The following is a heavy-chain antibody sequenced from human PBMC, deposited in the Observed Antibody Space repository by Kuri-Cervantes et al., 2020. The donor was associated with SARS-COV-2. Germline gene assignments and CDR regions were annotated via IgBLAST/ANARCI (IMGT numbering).Heavy chain of an antibody. V-gene: IGHV4-39*01. J-gene: IGHJ4*02. CDR2: VYDSGST. Sequence: SETLSLTCTVSGGSISSSGYYWGWIRQPPGKGLEWIGSVYDSGSTYYNPSLKSRVTISVDTSKNQFSVKLTSVTAADTAVYYCASVPGIGYYFDYWGQGTLVTVSS. CDR3: ASVPGIGYYFDY. CDR1: GGSISSSGYY. D-gene: IGHD3-10*01.